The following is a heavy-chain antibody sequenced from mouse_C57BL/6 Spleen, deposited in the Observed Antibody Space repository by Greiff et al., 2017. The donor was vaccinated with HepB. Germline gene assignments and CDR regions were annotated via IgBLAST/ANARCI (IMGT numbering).Heavy chain of an antibody. CDR2: IDPSDSDT. Sequence: QVQLQQSGAELVRPGSSVKLSCKASGYTFTSYWMYWVKQSPIQGLEWIGNIDPSDSDTHYNHKFKDQATFTVDKSYSTDYMQLSSLTSEDSAFYYCARSRQLRPAWFAYWGQGTLVTVSA. CDR1: GYTFTSYW. CDR3: ARSRQLRPAWFAY. D-gene: IGHD3-2*02. V-gene: IGHV1-52*01. J-gene: IGHJ3*01.